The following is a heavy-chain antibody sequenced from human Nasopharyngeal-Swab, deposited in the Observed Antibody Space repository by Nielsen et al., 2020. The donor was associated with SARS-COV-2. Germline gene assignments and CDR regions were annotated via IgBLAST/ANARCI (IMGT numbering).Heavy chain of an antibody. CDR2: ISYSGST. J-gene: IGHJ6*02. V-gene: IGHV4-59*08. CDR3: ARQGKGSYYVMDV. Sequence: SETLSLTCTVSGGSINSSYWSWIRPPPGKGLEWNGYISYSGSTNYNPSLTSRVTISVDTSKNQFSLKLSSVTAADTAVYYCARQGKGSYYVMDVWGQVTTVTVSS. CDR1: GGSINSSY.